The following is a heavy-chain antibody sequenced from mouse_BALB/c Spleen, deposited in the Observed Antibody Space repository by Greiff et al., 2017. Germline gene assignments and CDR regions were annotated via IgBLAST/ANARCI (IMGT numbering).Heavy chain of an antibody. J-gene: IGHJ4*01. CDR3: ARQFITTALYAMDY. Sequence: VQVVESGPGLVQPSQSLSITCTVSGFSLTSYGVHWVRQSPGKGLEWLGVIWSGGSTDYNAAFISRLSISKDNSKSQVFFKMNSLQADDTAIYYCARQFITTALYAMDYWGQGTSVTVSS. CDR1: GFSLTSYG. CDR2: IWSGGST. D-gene: IGHD1-2*01. V-gene: IGHV2-4-1*01.